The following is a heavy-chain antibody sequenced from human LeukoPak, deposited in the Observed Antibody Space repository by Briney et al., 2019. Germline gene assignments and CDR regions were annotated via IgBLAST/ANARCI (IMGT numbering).Heavy chain of an antibody. V-gene: IGHV3-30*18. Sequence: GGSLRLSCAASGFTFGNYAMHWVRQAPGKGLEWVAVISRDGNDKHHADSVKGRFTISRDNSKNTLYLQMNSLRAEDTAVYFCAKDPRVAAVYDFDYWGQGTLVTVSS. CDR3: AKDPRVAAVYDFDY. CDR2: ISRDGNDK. J-gene: IGHJ4*02. D-gene: IGHD6-13*01. CDR1: GFTFGNYA.